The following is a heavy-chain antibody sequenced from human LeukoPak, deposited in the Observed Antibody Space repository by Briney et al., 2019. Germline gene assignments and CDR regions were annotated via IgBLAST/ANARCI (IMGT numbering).Heavy chain of an antibody. J-gene: IGHJ4*02. CDR3: AKDLDDYGDYWFDY. CDR1: GYTFSSYA. D-gene: IGHD4-17*01. V-gene: IGHV3-23*01. Sequence: GGSLRLSCAASGYTFSSYAMSWVRQAPGKGLEWVSAISGSGGSTYYADSVKGRFTISRDNSKNTLYLQMNSLRAEDTAVYYCAKDLDDYGDYWFDYWGQGTLVTVSS. CDR2: ISGSGGST.